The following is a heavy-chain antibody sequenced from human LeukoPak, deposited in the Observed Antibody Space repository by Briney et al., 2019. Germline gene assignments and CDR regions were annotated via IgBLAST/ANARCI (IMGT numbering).Heavy chain of an antibody. J-gene: IGHJ6*04. CDR3: ARDPPAILWFGEPMDV. V-gene: IGHV3-30*04. CDR1: GFTFSSYA. CDR2: ISYDGSNK. Sequence: GGSLRLSCAASGFTFSSYAMHWVRQAPGKGLEWVAVISYDGSNKYYADSVKGRFTISRDNSKNTLYLQMNSLRAEDTAVYYCARDPPAILWFGEPMDVWGKGTTVTISS. D-gene: IGHD3-10*01.